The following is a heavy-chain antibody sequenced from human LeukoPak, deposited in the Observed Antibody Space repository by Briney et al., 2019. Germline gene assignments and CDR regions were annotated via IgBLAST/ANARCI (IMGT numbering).Heavy chain of an antibody. J-gene: IGHJ4*02. D-gene: IGHD5-12*01. CDR3: ARETPEVAPIDY. V-gene: IGHV3-23*01. Sequence: GGSLRVSCAVSGFTFTTYAMSWVRQAPGNGLEWVSAISGRGGSTFYADSVKGRFTISRDNSKNMLYLQMSSLRAEDTALYYCARETPEVAPIDYWGQGTLVTVSS. CDR1: GFTFTTYA. CDR2: ISGRGGST.